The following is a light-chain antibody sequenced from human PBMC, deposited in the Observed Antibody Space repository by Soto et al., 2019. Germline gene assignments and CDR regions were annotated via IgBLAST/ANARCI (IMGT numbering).Light chain of an antibody. Sequence: EIVLTQSPATLSLSPGERATLSCRASQSVGNNLAWYQQKPGQAPGLLIYEASTRATGIPARFSGSGSGTDFILTISSLEPEDFAAYYCQQHSNWPLTFGGGTKVEIK. V-gene: IGKV3-11*01. CDR3: QQHSNWPLT. CDR2: EAS. CDR1: QSVGNN. J-gene: IGKJ4*01.